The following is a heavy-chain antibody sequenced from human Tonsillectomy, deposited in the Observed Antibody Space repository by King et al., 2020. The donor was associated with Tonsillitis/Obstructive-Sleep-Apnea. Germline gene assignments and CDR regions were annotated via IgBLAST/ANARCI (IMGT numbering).Heavy chain of an antibody. CDR1: GYRFTSYW. CDR3: APTYLYDSGSYYPYYYYGMDV. Sequence: VQLVQSGAEVKKPGESLRISCKGSGYRFTSYWISWVRQMPGKGLEWMGRIDPSDSYTKYSPSFQGHVTISADKSISTAYLQWSSLKASDTAMYYCAPTYLYDSGSYYPYYYYGMDVWGQGTPVTVSS. CDR2: IDPSDSYT. D-gene: IGHD3-10*01. V-gene: IGHV5-10-1*01. J-gene: IGHJ6*02.